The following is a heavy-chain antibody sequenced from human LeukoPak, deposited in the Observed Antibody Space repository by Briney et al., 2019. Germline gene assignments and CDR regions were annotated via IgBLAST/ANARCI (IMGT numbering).Heavy chain of an antibody. CDR1: GFTFDDYG. V-gene: IGHV3-20*04. Sequence: PGGSLRLSCAASGFTFDDYGMSWVRQAPGKGLEWVSSINWNGGSTGYADSVKGRFTISRDNAKNSLYLQMNSLRAEDTALYYCARGARGVSGYYFDYWGQGTLVTVSS. CDR2: INWNGGST. J-gene: IGHJ4*02. D-gene: IGHD3-10*01. CDR3: ARGARGVSGYYFDY.